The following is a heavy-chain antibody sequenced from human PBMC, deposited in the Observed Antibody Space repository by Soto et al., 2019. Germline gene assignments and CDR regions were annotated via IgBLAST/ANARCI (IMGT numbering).Heavy chain of an antibody. CDR1: GFTFSSYG. CDR2: ISYDGSKK. Sequence: QVQLVESGGGAVQPGRSLTLSCAASGFTFSSYGMHWARQAPGKGLEWVAAISYDGSKKYYAHSVKGRFTISRDNSENTLYLQMNSLRTDDTAVYYCANLVDYWGQGTLVTVS. V-gene: IGHV3-30*18. CDR3: ANLVDY. J-gene: IGHJ4*02.